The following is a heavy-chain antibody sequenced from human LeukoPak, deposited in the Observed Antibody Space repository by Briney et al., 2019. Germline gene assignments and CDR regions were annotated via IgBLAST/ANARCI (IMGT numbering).Heavy chain of an antibody. CDR3: AGLLDYGDSPTEY. D-gene: IGHD4-17*01. Sequence: SKTLFLTCTVSGYSISSGYSWGWVRQPPGKGLEWIGSIYHSGSPYYIPSLKSRVTISIDTSKNQFSLKLYSVTAADTAVYYCAGLLDYGDSPTEYWGQGTLVTVSS. V-gene: IGHV4-38-2*02. J-gene: IGHJ4*02. CDR2: IYHSGSP. CDR1: GYSISSGYS.